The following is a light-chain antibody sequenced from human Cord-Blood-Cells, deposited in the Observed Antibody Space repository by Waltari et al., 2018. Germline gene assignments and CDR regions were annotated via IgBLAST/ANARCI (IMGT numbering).Light chain of an antibody. CDR3: QQYGSSPPIT. Sequence: EHVFTQSPGTLSLSLGECATFSCRASQSVSSNYLAWYQQKPGQAPRLLIYGASSRATGIPDRFSGSGSGTDFTLTISRLEPEDFAVYYCQQYGSSPPITFGPGTKVDIK. CDR2: GAS. J-gene: IGKJ3*01. CDR1: QSVSSNY. V-gene: IGKV3-20*01.